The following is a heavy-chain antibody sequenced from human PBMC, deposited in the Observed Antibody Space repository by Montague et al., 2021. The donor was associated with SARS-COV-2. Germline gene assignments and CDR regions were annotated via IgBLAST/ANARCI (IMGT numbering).Heavy chain of an antibody. CDR2: IYYSGST. J-gene: IGHJ6*02. CDR1: GGSISSSSYY. CDR3: AIEVGAMVYYYGMDV. Sequence: SETLSLTSTVSGGSISSSSYYWGWIRQPPGKGLEWIGSIYYSGSTYYNPPLKSRVTISVDTSKNQFSLKLSSVTAADTAVYYCAIEVGAMVYYYGMDVWGQGTTVTVSS. V-gene: IGHV4-39*01. D-gene: IGHD1-26*01.